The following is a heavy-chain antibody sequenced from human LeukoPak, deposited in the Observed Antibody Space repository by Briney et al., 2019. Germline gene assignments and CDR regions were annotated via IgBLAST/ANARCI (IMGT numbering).Heavy chain of an antibody. Sequence: PSETLSLTCTVSGGSISSYYWTWLRQPAGKGLEWVGRIYTTGSTNYNPSLKGRGTVSVDTSKNQFSLKLNSVTAADTAVYYCARGNYYDDSGLDYWGQGTLVTVSS. V-gene: IGHV4-4*07. CDR3: ARGNYYDDSGLDY. J-gene: IGHJ4*02. D-gene: IGHD3-22*01. CDR2: IYTTGST. CDR1: GGSISSYY.